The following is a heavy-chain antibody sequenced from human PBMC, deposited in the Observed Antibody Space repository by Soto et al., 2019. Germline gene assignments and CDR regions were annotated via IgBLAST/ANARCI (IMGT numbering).Heavy chain of an antibody. CDR3: ARGGFGELYYYYYYGMDV. D-gene: IGHD3-10*01. CDR1: GGSFSGYY. V-gene: IGHV4-34*01. J-gene: IGHJ6*02. CDR2: INHSGST. Sequence: PSETLSLTCAVYGGSFSGYYWSWIRQPPVKVLEWIGEINHSGSTNYNPSLKSRVTISVDTSKNQFSLKLSSVTAADTAVYYCARGGFGELYYYYYYGMDVWGQGTTVTVSS.